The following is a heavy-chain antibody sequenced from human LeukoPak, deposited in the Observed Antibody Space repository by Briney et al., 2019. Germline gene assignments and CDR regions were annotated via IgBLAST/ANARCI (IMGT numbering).Heavy chain of an antibody. V-gene: IGHV1-69*06. J-gene: IGHJ4*02. Sequence: ASVKVSCKASGGTFSSYAISWVRQAPGQGLEWMGGIIPIFGTANYAQKFQGRVTITADRSTSTAYMELSSLRSEDTAVYYCARMDSGSYYPDYWGQGTLVTVSS. CDR2: IIPIFGTA. CDR1: GGTFSSYA. CDR3: ARMDSGSYYPDY. D-gene: IGHD1-26*01.